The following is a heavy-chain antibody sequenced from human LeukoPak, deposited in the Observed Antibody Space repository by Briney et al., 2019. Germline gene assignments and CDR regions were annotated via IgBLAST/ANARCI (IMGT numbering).Heavy chain of an antibody. CDR3: AKGVGFGYSSSSPFDY. Sequence: GRSLRLSCAVSGFTFRSYGMHWVRQAPGKGLEWVAVIWYDGSNKYYTDSVKGRFTISRDNSKNTLYLQMNSLRAEDTAVYHCAKGVGFGYSSSSPFDYWGQGTLVTVSS. CDR2: IWYDGSNK. CDR1: GFTFRSYG. D-gene: IGHD6-6*01. J-gene: IGHJ4*02. V-gene: IGHV3-33*06.